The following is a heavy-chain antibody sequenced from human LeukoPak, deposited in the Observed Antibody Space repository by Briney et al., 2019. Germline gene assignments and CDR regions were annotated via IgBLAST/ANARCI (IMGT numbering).Heavy chain of an antibody. Sequence: SVKVSCKASGGTSSSYAISWVRQAPGQGLEWMGGIIPIFGTANYAQKFQGRVTITADESTCTAYMELSSLRSEDTAVYYCARVEGYSHGIDYWGQGTLVTVSS. J-gene: IGHJ4*02. CDR2: IIPIFGTA. V-gene: IGHV1-69*13. CDR3: ARVEGYSHGIDY. D-gene: IGHD5-18*01. CDR1: GGTSSSYA.